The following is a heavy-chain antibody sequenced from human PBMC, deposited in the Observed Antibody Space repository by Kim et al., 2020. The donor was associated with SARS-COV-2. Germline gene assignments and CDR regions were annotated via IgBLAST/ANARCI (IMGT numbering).Heavy chain of an antibody. J-gene: IGHJ5*02. CDR1: GYTFTSYY. V-gene: IGHV1-46*01. Sequence: ASVKVSCKASGYTFTSYYMHWVRQAPGQGLEWMGIINPSGGSTSYAQKFQGRVTMTRDTSTSTVYMELSSLRSEDTAMYYCARERSSNWFDPWGQGTLVTVSS. CDR2: INPSGGST. CDR3: ARERSSNWFDP. D-gene: IGHD2-15*01.